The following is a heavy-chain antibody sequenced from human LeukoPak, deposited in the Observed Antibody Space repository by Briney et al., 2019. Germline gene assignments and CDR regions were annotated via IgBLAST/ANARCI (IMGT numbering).Heavy chain of an antibody. CDR1: GFTFSSYW. V-gene: IGHV3-74*01. Sequence: PGGSLRLSCAASGFTFSSYWMHWVRQAPGKGLVWVSRINSDGSSTSYADSVKGRFTISRDNAKNTLYLQMDSLRAEDTAAYYCAKDSSRCSGGSCYSCFDYWGQGTLVTVSS. CDR3: AKDSSRCSGGSCYSCFDY. D-gene: IGHD2-15*01. J-gene: IGHJ4*02. CDR2: INSDGSST.